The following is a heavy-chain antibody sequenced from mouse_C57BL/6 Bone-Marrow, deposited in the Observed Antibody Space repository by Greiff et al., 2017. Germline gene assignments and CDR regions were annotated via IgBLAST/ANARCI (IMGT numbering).Heavy chain of an antibody. Sequence: VQLQQSGAELVKPGASVKLSCKASGYTFTEYTIHWVKQRSGQGLEWIGWVYPGSGSIKYNEKFKDKATLTADKYSSTVYMELSRLTSEDAAVYFCARHPQRWYYWYFDVWGTGTTVTVSS. CDR1: GYTFTEYT. J-gene: IGHJ1*03. CDR3: ARHPQRWYYWYFDV. V-gene: IGHV1-62-2*01. D-gene: IGHD1-1*02. CDR2: VYPGSGSI.